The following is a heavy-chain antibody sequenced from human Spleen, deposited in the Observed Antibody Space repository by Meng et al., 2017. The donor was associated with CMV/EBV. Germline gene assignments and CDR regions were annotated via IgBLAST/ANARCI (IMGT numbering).Heavy chain of an antibody. CDR1: GGSISSSSYY. J-gene: IGHJ4*02. CDR2: IYYSGST. CDR3: ARRLVSSNYDY. Sequence: GSLRLSCTVSGGSISSSSYYWGWIRQPPGKGLEWIGSIYYSGSTYYNPSLKSRVTISVYTSKNQFSLKLSSVTAADTAVYYCARRLVSSNYDYWGQGTLVTVSS. V-gene: IGHV4-39*07. D-gene: IGHD3-22*01.